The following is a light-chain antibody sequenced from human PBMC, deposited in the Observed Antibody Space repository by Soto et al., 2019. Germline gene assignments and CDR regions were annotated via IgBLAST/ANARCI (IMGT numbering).Light chain of an antibody. Sequence: DIQMTQSPSSLSASVGDRVTITCRASQNINSYLNWYQQKPGRAPTLLIYATSTLQSGVPSRFSGSGSGTDFTPTISSLQPADFATYFCQQSYTSLWTFGQGTKVDIK. CDR1: QNINSY. V-gene: IGKV1-39*01. J-gene: IGKJ1*01. CDR2: ATS. CDR3: QQSYTSLWT.